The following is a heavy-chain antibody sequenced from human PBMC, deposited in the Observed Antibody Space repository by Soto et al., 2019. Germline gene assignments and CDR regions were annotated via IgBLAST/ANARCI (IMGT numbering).Heavy chain of an antibody. CDR3: ARGMVSRSSLDDFDL. CDR1: GGAVRGDNYY. V-gene: IGHV4-61*01. Sequence: PSETXSLTCTVSGGAVRGDNYYWNWIRETPGKGLDWIGYFYYGGSSNYNPSLQSRVTISADTSKSQFSLNLSSVTAADTAIYYCARGMVSRSSLDDFDLWGQGIMVTVSS. CDR2: FYYGGSS. D-gene: IGHD6-13*01. J-gene: IGHJ3*01.